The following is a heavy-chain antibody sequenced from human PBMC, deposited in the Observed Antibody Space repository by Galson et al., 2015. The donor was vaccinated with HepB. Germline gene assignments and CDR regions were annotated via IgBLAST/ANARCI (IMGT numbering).Heavy chain of an antibody. D-gene: IGHD1-26*01. J-gene: IGHJ4*02. CDR2: ISGNTGYT. Sequence: SLRLSCAASGFTFTDYYMTWIRQAPGKGLEWVSYISGNTGYTNYADSVKGRFTISRDNAKNSLYLQMNSLRAEDSAVYFCTRDLGATSLAYWGQGTLVTVSS. CDR3: TRDLGATSLAY. V-gene: IGHV3-11*06. CDR1: GFTFTDYY.